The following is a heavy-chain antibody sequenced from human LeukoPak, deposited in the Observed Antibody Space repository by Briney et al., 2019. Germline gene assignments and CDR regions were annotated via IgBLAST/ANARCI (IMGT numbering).Heavy chain of an antibody. D-gene: IGHD2-15*01. CDR2: IYWNDDK. V-gene: IGHV2-5*01. CDR3: AHQAPLSSHCSADSCYGYFDY. Sequence: SGPTLVNPTQTLTLTCTFSGFSLSTSGVGVGWIRQPPGKALEWLALIYWNDDKRYSTSLKSRLTITKDTSKNQVVLTMTNMDPVDTATYYCAHQAPLSSHCSADSCYGYFDYWGQGTLVTVSS. J-gene: IGHJ4*02. CDR1: GFSLSTSGVG.